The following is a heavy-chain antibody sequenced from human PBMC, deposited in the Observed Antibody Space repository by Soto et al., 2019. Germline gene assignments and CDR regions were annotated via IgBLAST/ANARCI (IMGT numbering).Heavy chain of an antibody. Sequence: VQLVESGGGLIQPGGSPKLSCAASGFTVGNNYMSWVRQAPGKGLEWVSLIYSTGITKYADSVKGRFTVSRDNAKNTMYLQMNSLRAEDTAVYYCAKDGRGSGSHYNSFGYWGQGTLVTVSS. CDR2: IYSTGIT. CDR3: AKDGRGSGSHYNSFGY. CDR1: GFTVGNNY. D-gene: IGHD3-10*01. V-gene: IGHV3-53*01. J-gene: IGHJ4*02.